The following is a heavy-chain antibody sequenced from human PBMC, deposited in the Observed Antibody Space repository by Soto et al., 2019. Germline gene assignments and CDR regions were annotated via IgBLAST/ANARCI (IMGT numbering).Heavy chain of an antibody. CDR3: ARAGDSSGYYYQIDY. V-gene: IGHV4-59*01. CDR1: GGSISSYY. CDR2: IYYSGST. Sequence: NPSETLSLTCTVSGGSISSYYWSWIRQPPGKGLEWIGYIYYSGSTNYNPSLKSRVTISVDTSKNQFSLKLSSVTAADTAVYYCARAGDSSGYYYQIDYWGQGTLVTVSS. D-gene: IGHD3-22*01. J-gene: IGHJ4*02.